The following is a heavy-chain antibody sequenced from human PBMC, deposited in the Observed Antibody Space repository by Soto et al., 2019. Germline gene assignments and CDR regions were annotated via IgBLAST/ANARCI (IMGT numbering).Heavy chain of an antibody. CDR2: IRSKAYGGTT. D-gene: IGHD6-13*01. Sequence: GGSLRLSCTASGFTFGDYAMSWFRQAPGKGLERVGFIRSKAYGGTTEYAASVKGRFTTSRDDSKSIAYLQMNSLKTEDTAVYYCTRHRDSSSWYYFSARKNWFDPWGQGTLVTV. J-gene: IGHJ5*02. CDR3: TRHRDSSSWYYFSARKNWFDP. V-gene: IGHV3-49*03. CDR1: GFTFGDYA.